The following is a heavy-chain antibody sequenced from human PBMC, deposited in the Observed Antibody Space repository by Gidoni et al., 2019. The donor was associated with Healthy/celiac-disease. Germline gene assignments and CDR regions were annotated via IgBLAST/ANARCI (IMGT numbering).Heavy chain of an antibody. CDR2: ISWNSGSI. CDR3: AKSIFGDYYYYYMDV. D-gene: IGHD3-3*02. J-gene: IGHJ6*03. Sequence: EVQLVESGRGLLQPGRSLRLSCAPTGFTFDDYPMHWVRQAPGKGLEWVSGISWNSGSIGYADSVKGRFTISRDNAKNSLYLQMNSLRAEDTALYYCAKSIFGDYYYYYMDVWGKGTTVTVSS. CDR1: GFTFDDYP. V-gene: IGHV3-9*01.